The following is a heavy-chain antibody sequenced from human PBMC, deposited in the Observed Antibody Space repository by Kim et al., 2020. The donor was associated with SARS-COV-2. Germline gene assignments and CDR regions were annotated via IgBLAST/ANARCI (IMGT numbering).Heavy chain of an antibody. CDR1: GFTFDDYA. Sequence: GGSLRLSCAASGFTFDDYAMHWVRQAPGKGLEWVSLISGDGGSTYYADSVKGRFTISRDNSKNSLYLQMNSLRTEDTALYYCAKDPQPGYSYGYGEYYFDYWGQGTLVTVSS. D-gene: IGHD5-18*01. V-gene: IGHV3-43*02. CDR3: AKDPQPGYSYGYGEYYFDY. J-gene: IGHJ4*02. CDR2: ISGDGGST.